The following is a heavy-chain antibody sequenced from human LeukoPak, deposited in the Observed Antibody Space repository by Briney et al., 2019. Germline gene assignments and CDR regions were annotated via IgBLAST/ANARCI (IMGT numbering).Heavy chain of an antibody. CDR2: IYYSGST. V-gene: IGHV4-31*03. D-gene: IGHD3-16*01. J-gene: IGHJ4*02. Sequence: PSETLSLTCTVSGGSISSGAYYWSWIRQHPGKGLEWIGYIYYSGSTYYNPSLKSRVTISVDTSKNQFSLKLSSVTAADTAVYYCARMNKGGYVRGTYFDYWGQGTLVTVSS. CDR3: ARMNKGGYVRGTYFDY. CDR1: GGSISSGAYY.